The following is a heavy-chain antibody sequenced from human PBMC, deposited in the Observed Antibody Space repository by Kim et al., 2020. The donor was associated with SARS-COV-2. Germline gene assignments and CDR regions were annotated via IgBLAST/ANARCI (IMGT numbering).Heavy chain of an antibody. V-gene: IGHV1-18*01. Sequence: ASVKVSCKASGYTFTSYGITWVRQAPGQGLQWLGWISVYNGDTSYAQGLQGRVAMTTDTSTTTAYMELRTLRSDDTAVYYCAGEGYYDSSGQRFYFYGMDVWGQGTTVTVSS. CDR1: GYTFTSYG. J-gene: IGHJ6*02. D-gene: IGHD3-22*01. CDR3: AGEGYYDSSGQRFYFYGMDV. CDR2: ISVYNGDT.